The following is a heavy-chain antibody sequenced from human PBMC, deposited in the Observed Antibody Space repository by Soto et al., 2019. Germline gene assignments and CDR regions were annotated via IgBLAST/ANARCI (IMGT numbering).Heavy chain of an antibody. CDR2: IYYSGST. V-gene: IGHV4-30-4*01. CDR3: ARDLEYSSFRWFDP. CDR1: GGSISSGDYY. J-gene: IGHJ5*02. Sequence: SETLSLTCTVSGGSISSGDYYWSWIRQPPGKGLEWIGYIYYSGSTYYNPSLKSRVTISVDTSKNQFSLKLSSVTAADTAVYYCARDLEYSSFRWFDPWGQGTLVTVS. D-gene: IGHD6-6*01.